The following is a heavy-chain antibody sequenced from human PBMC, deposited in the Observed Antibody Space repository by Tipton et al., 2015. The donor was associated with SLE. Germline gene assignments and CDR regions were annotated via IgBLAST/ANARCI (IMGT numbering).Heavy chain of an antibody. D-gene: IGHD4-23*01. CDR2: ILTSGNT. CDR1: GVSISSASYY. Sequence: TLSPTCTVSGVSISSASYYWSWIRQPAGEGLEWIGRILTSGNTNYNPSLKSRVTISVDTSKNQFSLNLRSVTAADTAVYYCARGGTGDGRNPFDPWGQGTLVTVSS. J-gene: IGHJ5*02. CDR3: ARGGTGDGRNPFDP. V-gene: IGHV4-61*02.